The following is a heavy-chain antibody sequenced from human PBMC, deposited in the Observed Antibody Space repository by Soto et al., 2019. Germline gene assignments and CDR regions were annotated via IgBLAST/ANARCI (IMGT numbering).Heavy chain of an antibody. V-gene: IGHV5-51*01. D-gene: IGHD4-17*01. CDR2: IYPSDSQT. Sequence: GESLKISCKGSGYSFSNWWIAWVRQMPGKGLEYMGIIYPSDSQTRYSPSFQGQVTISADKSISTAYLQWSSLKASDTAIYYCARHGFYGDYSSNYFDPWGQGTPVTVSS. J-gene: IGHJ5*02. CDR1: GYSFSNWW. CDR3: ARHGFYGDYSSNYFDP.